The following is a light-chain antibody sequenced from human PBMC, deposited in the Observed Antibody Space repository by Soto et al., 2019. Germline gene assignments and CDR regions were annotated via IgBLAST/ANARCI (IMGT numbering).Light chain of an antibody. CDR2: AAF. J-gene: IGKJ5*01. CDR3: HQRYNWPRVT. Sequence: VLTQSPGTLSLSPGERASLSCRASQNVTSTYLAWYQQRPGQPPRLLIYAAFSRATGVPDRFSASGSGTEFTLTITRLEPEDFAVYFCHQRYNWPRVTFGQGTRLEIK. V-gene: IGKV3D-20*02. CDR1: QNVTSTY.